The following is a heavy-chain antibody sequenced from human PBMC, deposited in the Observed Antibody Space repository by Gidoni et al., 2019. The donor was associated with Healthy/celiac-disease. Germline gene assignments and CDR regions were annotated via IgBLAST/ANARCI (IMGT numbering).Heavy chain of an antibody. CDR2: INHSGST. J-gene: IGHJ1*01. CDR3: ARFSPYGGGPFQH. Sequence: QVQLQQWGAGLLKPSETLSLTCAVYGGSFSGYYWSWIRQPPGKGLEWIGEINHSGSTNYNPSLKSRVTILVDTSKNQFSLKLSSVTAADTAVYYCARFSPYGGGPFQHWGQGTLVTVSS. V-gene: IGHV4-34*01. CDR1: GGSFSGYY. D-gene: IGHD4-17*01.